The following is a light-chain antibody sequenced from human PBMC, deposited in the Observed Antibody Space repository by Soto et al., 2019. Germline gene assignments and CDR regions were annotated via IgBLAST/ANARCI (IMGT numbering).Light chain of an antibody. CDR3: QQANSFPLT. CDR2: TVS. V-gene: IGKV1-12*01. Sequence: DIQMTQSPSSVSASVGDRVSITCRASQGISSWLAWYGQKPGRAPKLRIYTVSPWQSGVPSGFSGTGSGPDFTLTISSLQPEDVASYYCQQANSFPLTFGGGTKVEIK. J-gene: IGKJ4*01. CDR1: QGISSW.